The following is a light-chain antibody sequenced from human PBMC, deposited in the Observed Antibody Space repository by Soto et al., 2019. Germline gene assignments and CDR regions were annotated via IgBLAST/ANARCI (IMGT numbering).Light chain of an antibody. J-gene: IGKJ4*01. CDR3: QQYDSSPLT. Sequence: IVLPQSPGTLSLSPGERATLSCRASQSVSSSYLAWFQQKPGQAPRLLIYGASSRATGIPDRFSGSGSGTDFTLTISRLEPEDFAVYYCQQYDSSPLTFGGGTKVEIK. CDR2: GAS. CDR1: QSVSSSY. V-gene: IGKV3-20*01.